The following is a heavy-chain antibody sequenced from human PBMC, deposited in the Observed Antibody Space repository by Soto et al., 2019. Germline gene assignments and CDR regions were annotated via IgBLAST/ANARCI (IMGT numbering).Heavy chain of an antibody. J-gene: IGHJ4*02. CDR1: GFTFSSYG. D-gene: IGHD2-21*02. CDR2: ISYDGSNK. V-gene: IGHV3-30*18. Sequence: GGSLRLSCAASGFTFSSYGMHWVRQAPGKGLEWVAVISYDGSNKYYADSVKGRFTISRDNSKNTLYLQMNSLRAEDTAVYYCAKDWYIVVVTAISGYFDYWGQGTLVTVSS. CDR3: AKDWYIVVVTAISGYFDY.